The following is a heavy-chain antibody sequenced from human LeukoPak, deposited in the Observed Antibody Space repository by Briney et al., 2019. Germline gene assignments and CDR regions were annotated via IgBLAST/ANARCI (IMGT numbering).Heavy chain of an antibody. J-gene: IGHJ4*02. D-gene: IGHD3-10*01. CDR1: GFTFNNFG. CDR2: IWGTGTIT. V-gene: IGHV3-33*01. CDR3: ARDLSEGTGNCYEDY. Sequence: GGSLRLSCAASGFTFNNFGMHWVRQAPGKGLEWVAVIWGTGTITYYADSVKGRFTISRDNSKNTLYLQMSSLRVEDTAVYYCARDLSEGTGNCYEDYWGQGTLVTVSS.